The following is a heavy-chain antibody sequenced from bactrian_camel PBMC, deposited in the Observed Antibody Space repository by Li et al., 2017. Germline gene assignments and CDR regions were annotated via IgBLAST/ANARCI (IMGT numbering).Heavy chain of an antibody. J-gene: IGHJ4*01. D-gene: IGHD7*01. CDR2: IFTSGGLT. CDR3: MAAPRYSTSCVEPLRTVWNY. CDR1: GYSVSTGC. V-gene: IGHV3S53*01. Sequence: HVQLVESGGGSVQAGGSLRLSCAASGYSVSTGCMAWFRQVSGQEREGVAAIFTSGGLTKYADSVKGRFTISMDANTLYLQMNSLTPEDSAIYYCMAAPRYSTSCVEPLRTVWNYWRQGTQVTVS.